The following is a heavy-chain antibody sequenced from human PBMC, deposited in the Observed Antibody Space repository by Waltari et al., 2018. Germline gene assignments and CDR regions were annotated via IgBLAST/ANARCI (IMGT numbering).Heavy chain of an antibody. D-gene: IGHD3-22*01. CDR3: ARHERDSSGPTV. V-gene: IGHV4-39*01. J-gene: IGHJ4*02. Sequence: QLQLQESGPGLVKPSETLSLTCTVSGGSISSSSYYWGWIRQPPGKGLEWIGSIYYSGRTYYNPSLKSRVTISVDTSKNQFSLKLSSVTAADTAVYYCARHERDSSGPTVWGQGTLVTVSS. CDR1: GGSISSSSYY. CDR2: IYYSGRT.